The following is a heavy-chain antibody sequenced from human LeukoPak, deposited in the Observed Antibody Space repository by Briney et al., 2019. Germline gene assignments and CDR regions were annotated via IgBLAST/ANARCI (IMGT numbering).Heavy chain of an antibody. Sequence: QTGGSLRLSCAASKFTFSSYWMHWVRQAPGKGLVWVSRINTDGSSTNYADSVKGRFTISRDNAKNTLYLQMNSLRAEDTAVYYCARVLSGSWDWFDPWGQGTLVTVSS. CDR1: KFTFSSYW. CDR2: INTDGSST. CDR3: ARVLSGSWDWFDP. J-gene: IGHJ5*02. V-gene: IGHV3-74*01. D-gene: IGHD3-22*01.